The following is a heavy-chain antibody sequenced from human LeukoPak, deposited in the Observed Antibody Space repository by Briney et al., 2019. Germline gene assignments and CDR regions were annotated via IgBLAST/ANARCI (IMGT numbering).Heavy chain of an antibody. CDR1: GGSISSYY. V-gene: IGHV4-4*07. CDR3: ARGLITVTTSDAFDI. D-gene: IGHD4-17*01. J-gene: IGHJ3*02. Sequence: SETLSLTCTVSGGSISSYYWSWIRQPAGKGLEWIGCIYTSGSTNYNPSLKSRVTMSVDTSKNQFSLKLSSVTAADTAVYYCARGLITVTTSDAFDIWGQGTMVTVSS. CDR2: IYTSGST.